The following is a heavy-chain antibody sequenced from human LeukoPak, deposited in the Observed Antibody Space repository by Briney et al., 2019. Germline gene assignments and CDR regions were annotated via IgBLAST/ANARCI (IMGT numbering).Heavy chain of an antibody. Sequence: PSETLSLTCTVSGGSISPYYWNWIRQPPGKGLERIGYIYYSGGTNYNASLTSRVTISVDTSQNQFSLRLSSVTAADTAVYYCARRAAAVGTYYMDVWGKGTTVTVSS. V-gene: IGHV4-59*01. D-gene: IGHD6-13*01. CDR2: IYYSGGT. CDR3: ARRAAAVGTYYMDV. J-gene: IGHJ6*03. CDR1: GGSISPYY.